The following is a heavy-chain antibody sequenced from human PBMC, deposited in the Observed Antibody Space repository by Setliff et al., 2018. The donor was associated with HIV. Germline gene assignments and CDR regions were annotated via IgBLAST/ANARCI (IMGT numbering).Heavy chain of an antibody. CDR3: ARGGGYDRSGYYPFDY. CDR1: GGSIKSSSYY. J-gene: IGHJ4*02. CDR2: IYYSGST. Sequence: PSETLSLTCTVSGGSIKSSSYYWGWIRQPPGKGLEWIGSIYYSGSTYYNPSLKSRVTMSVDTSKNQFSLKLSSVTAADTAVYYCARGGGYDRSGYYPFDYWGQGTPVTVSS. D-gene: IGHD3-22*01. V-gene: IGHV4-39*07.